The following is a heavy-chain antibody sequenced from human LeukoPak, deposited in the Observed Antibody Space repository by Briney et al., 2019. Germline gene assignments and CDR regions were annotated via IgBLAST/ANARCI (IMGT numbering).Heavy chain of an antibody. CDR1: GGSISSGSYY. Sequence: SETLSLTCTVSGGSISSGSYYWSWLRQRAGKGLQWIGRIYTSGNTNYNPSLKSRVIISVDTSKNQFSLKLSSVTAADTAVYYCARARDDYYDSSEDYWGQGTLVTVSS. D-gene: IGHD3-22*01. CDR2: IYTSGNT. V-gene: IGHV4-61*02. J-gene: IGHJ4*02. CDR3: ARARDDYYDSSEDY.